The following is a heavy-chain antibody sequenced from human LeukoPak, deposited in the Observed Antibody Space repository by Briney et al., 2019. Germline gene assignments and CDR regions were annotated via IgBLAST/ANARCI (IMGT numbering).Heavy chain of an antibody. CDR1: GDSINEYY. J-gene: IGHJ5*02. CDR3: ARGGKRPNWFDP. D-gene: IGHD1-26*01. Sequence: PSETLSLTCTVSGDSINEYYWNWIRQPAGKELEWIGRIYPSGSTNYNPSLKSRVTMSVDTSKNQFSLKLRSVTAADTAVYFCARGGKRPNWFDPWGQGTLVTVSS. V-gene: IGHV4-4*07. CDR2: IYPSGST.